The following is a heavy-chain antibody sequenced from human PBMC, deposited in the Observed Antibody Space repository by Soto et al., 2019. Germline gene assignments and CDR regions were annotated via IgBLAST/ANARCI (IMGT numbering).Heavy chain of an antibody. CDR3: ARDRVTMIVGKAFDI. V-gene: IGHV4-31*03. J-gene: IGHJ3*02. CDR1: GGSISSGGYY. D-gene: IGHD3-22*01. Sequence: PSETLSLTCTVSGGSISSGGYYWSWIRQHPGKGLEWIGYIYYSGSTYYNPSLKSRVTISVDTSKNQFSLKLSSVTAADTAVYYCARDRVTMIVGKAFDIWGQGTMVTVSS. CDR2: IYYSGST.